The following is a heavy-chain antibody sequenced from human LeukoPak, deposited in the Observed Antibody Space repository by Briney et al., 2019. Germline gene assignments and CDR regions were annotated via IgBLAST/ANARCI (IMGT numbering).Heavy chain of an antibody. CDR2: IYYSGST. CDR3: ARVVITGQDY. J-gene: IGHJ4*02. CDR1: GGSISSSSYY. D-gene: IGHD3-22*01. Sequence: ETLSLTCTVSGGSISSSSYYWGWIRQPPGKGLEWIGSIYYSGSTYYNPSLKSRVTISVDTSKNQFSLKLSSVTAADTAVYYCARVVITGQDYWGQGTLVTVSS. V-gene: IGHV4-39*07.